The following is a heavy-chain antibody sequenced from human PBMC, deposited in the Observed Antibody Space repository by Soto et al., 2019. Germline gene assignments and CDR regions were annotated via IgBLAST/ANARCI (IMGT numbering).Heavy chain of an antibody. J-gene: IGHJ6*02. CDR3: ARDKASYYDFWSGYPAPHYYYYYGMDV. D-gene: IGHD3-3*01. CDR1: GGTFSSYA. Sequence: SVKVSCKASGGTFSSYAISWVRQAPGQGLEWMGGIIPIFGTANYAQKFQGRVTITADESTSTAYMELSSLRSEDTAVYYCARDKASYYDFWSGYPAPHYYYYYGMDVWGQGTTVTVSS. CDR2: IIPIFGTA. V-gene: IGHV1-69*13.